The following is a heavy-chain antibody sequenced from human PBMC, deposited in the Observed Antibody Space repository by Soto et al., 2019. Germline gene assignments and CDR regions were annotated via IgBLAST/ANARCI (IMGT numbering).Heavy chain of an antibody. CDR2: IFHGGNT. CDR1: GFFISSGNY. J-gene: IGHJ3*01. Sequence: SETLSLTCAVSGFFISSGNYWGWIRKPPGKGLEWIGSIFHGGNTYYNPSLKSRVTISVDMSKNQFSLKLNSVTAADTAVYYCARARWYDAFDVWGQGTVVTVS. D-gene: IGHD2-15*01. V-gene: IGHV4-38-2*01. CDR3: ARARWYDAFDV.